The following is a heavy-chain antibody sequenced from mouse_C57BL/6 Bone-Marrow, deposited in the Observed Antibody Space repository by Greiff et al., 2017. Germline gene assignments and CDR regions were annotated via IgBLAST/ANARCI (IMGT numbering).Heavy chain of an antibody. CDR2: IDPSDSYT. V-gene: IGHV1-69*01. CDR3: AREGPYYYGSSWFAY. J-gene: IGHJ3*01. CDR1: GYTFTSYW. Sequence: QVQLQQPGAELVMPGASVKLSCKASGYTFTSYWMHWVKQRPGQGLEWIGEIDPSDSYTNYNQTFKGKSTLTVDKSSSTAYMQLSSLTSEDSAVYDCAREGPYYYGSSWFAYWGQGTLVTVSA. D-gene: IGHD1-1*01.